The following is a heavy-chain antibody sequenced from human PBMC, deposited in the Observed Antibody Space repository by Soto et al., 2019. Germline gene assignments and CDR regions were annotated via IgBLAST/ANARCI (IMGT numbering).Heavy chain of an antibody. CDR2: ISYDGSNK. CDR3: ARPSLAAAGTIFDY. Sequence: PGGSLRLSCAASGFTFSSYAMHWVRQAPGKGLEWVAVISYDGSNKYYADSVKGRFTISRDNSKNTLYLQMNSLRAEDTAVYYCARPSLAAAGTIFDYWGQGTLVTVSS. D-gene: IGHD6-13*01. V-gene: IGHV3-30-3*01. J-gene: IGHJ4*02. CDR1: GFTFSSYA.